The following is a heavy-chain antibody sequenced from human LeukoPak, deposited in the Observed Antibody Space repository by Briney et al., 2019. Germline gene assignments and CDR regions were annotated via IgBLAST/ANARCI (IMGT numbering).Heavy chain of an antibody. Sequence: SETLSLTCTVSGGSISSYYWSWIRQPPGKGLEWIGYIYYSGSTNYNPSLKSRVTISVDTSKNQFSLKLSSVTAADTAVYYCASYSSSTLNFDYWGQGTLVTVSS. V-gene: IGHV4-59*01. CDR2: IYYSGST. CDR1: GGSISSYY. D-gene: IGHD6-6*01. CDR3: ASYSSSTLNFDY. J-gene: IGHJ4*02.